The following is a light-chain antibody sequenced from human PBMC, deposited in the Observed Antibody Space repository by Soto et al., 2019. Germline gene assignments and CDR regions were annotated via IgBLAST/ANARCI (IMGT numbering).Light chain of an antibody. CDR1: HSVHSY. CDR2: DAS. Sequence: EIVLTQSPATLALSPVERARLCCMASHSVHSYLAWYQPKPGQAPRLLIYDASNRATGIPARFSASGSGTDFTLTITRLEPEHFAVYYCQQRSSWPRTCGQGTKVDI. CDR3: QQRSSWPRT. V-gene: IGKV3-11*01. J-gene: IGKJ2*02.